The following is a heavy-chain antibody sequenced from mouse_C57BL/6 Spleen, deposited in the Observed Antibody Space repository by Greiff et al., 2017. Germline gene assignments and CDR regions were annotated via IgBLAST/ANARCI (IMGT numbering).Heavy chain of an antibody. CDR1: GYTFTSYW. Sequence: QVQLQQPGAELVMPGASVKLSCKASGYTFTSYWMHWVKQRPGQGLEWIGEIDPSDSYTNYNQKFKGKSTLTVDKSSSTAYMQLSSLTSEDSAVYYCAIQDSSGPYYAMDCWGQGTSVTVSS. D-gene: IGHD3-2*02. V-gene: IGHV1-69*01. CDR3: AIQDSSGPYYAMDC. J-gene: IGHJ4*01. CDR2: IDPSDSYT.